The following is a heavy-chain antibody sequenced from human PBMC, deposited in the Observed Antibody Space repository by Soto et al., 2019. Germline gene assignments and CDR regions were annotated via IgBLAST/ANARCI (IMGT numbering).Heavy chain of an antibody. D-gene: IGHD3-10*01. CDR3: ARGWGSVSYYERPRYNWFDP. CDR1: GYTFTGYY. J-gene: IGHJ5*02. V-gene: IGHV1-2*04. CDR2: INPNSGGT. Sequence: ASVKVSCKASGYTFTGYYMHWVRQAPGQGLEWMGWINPNSGGTNYAQKFQGWVTMTRDTSISTAYMELSRLRSDDTAVYYCARGWGSVSYYERPRYNWFDPWGQGTLVTVSS.